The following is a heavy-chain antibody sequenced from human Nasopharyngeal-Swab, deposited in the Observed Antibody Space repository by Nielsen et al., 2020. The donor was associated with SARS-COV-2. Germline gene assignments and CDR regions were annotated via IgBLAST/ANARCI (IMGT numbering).Heavy chain of an antibody. Sequence: GGSLRLSCAASGFTFSSYDMHWVRQATGKGLEWVSATGTAGDTYYPGSVKGRFTISRENAKNSLYLQMNSLRAGDTAVYYCARARIAAAGYYFDYWGQGTLVTVSS. CDR1: GFTFSSYD. CDR2: TGTAGDT. V-gene: IGHV3-13*01. J-gene: IGHJ4*02. D-gene: IGHD6-13*01. CDR3: ARARIAAAGYYFDY.